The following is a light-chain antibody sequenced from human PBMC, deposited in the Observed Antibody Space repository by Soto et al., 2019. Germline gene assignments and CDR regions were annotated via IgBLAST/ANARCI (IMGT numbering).Light chain of an antibody. CDR3: QQRRDWPLT. CDR2: DVS. V-gene: IGKV3-11*01. Sequence: EIVLTQSPATLSLSPGERATLSCRASQSVSSYLDWYQQKPGQAPRLLISDVSNRATGIPARFSGSGSGTDFTLTVSSLEPEDFAVYYCQQRRDWPLTFGGGTKVEI. J-gene: IGKJ4*01. CDR1: QSVSSY.